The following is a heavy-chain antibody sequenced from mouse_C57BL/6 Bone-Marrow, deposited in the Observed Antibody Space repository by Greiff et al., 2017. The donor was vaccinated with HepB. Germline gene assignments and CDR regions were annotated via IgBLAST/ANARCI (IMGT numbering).Heavy chain of an antibody. CDR1: GFTFSDYY. J-gene: IGHJ4*01. Sequence: EVQLVESEGGLVQPGSSMKLSCTASGFTFSDYYMAWVRQVPEKGLEWVATINYDGSSTYYLDSLKSRFIISRDNAKNILYLQMSRLKSEDTATYYCAREGLLYFHAMDYWGQGTSVTVSS. CDR3: AREGLLYFHAMDY. V-gene: IGHV5-16*01. D-gene: IGHD3-1*01. CDR2: INYDGSST.